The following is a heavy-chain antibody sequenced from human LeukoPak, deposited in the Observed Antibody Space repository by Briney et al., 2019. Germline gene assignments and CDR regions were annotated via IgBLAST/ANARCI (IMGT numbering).Heavy chain of an antibody. J-gene: IGHJ4*02. V-gene: IGHV1-2*02. CDR2: IKLNSGGT. Sequence: ASVKVSCKASGYTFTRYYMHWVRQAPGQGLEWMGGIKLNSGGTNDAQKFPGRVTMTRDTSISTAYMELSRLRSDDTAVYYCAREFEAGIAVAGTGGFDYCGQGTLVT. D-gene: IGHD6-19*01. CDR3: AREFEAGIAVAGTGGFDY. CDR1: GYTFTRYY.